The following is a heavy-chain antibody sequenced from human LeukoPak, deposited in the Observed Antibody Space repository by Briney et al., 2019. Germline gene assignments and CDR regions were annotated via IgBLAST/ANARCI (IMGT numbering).Heavy chain of an antibody. D-gene: IGHD3-22*01. V-gene: IGHV1-46*01. CDR1: GHTFTSYY. CDR2: INPSGGST. Sequence: ASVKVSCKASGHTFTSYYMHWVRQAPGQGLEWMGIINPSGGSTSYAQKFQGRVTMTRDTSTSTVYMELSSLRSEDTAVYHCARDSSSGYGFDYWGQGTLVTVSS. CDR3: ARDSSSGYGFDY. J-gene: IGHJ4*02.